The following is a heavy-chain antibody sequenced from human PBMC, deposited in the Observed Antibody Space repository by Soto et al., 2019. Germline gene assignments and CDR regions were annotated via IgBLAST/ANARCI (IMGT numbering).Heavy chain of an antibody. V-gene: IGHV3-23*01. D-gene: IGHD5-12*01. J-gene: IGHJ4*02. CDR3: AKRVARPYFFDY. CDR1: GFTFSSFA. CDR2: ISTSGGT. Sequence: GGSLRLSCAASGFTFSSFAMSWVRQAPGKGLEWVSSISTSGGTYYADSVKGRFTISRDNSKNTVHLQMNSLRAEDTAVYYCAKRVARPYFFDYWGQGTRVTVSS.